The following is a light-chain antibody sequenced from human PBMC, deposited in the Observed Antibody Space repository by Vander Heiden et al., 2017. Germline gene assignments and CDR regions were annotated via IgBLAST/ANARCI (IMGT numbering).Light chain of an antibody. J-gene: IGLJ3*02. V-gene: IGLV6-57*01. CDR1: SGSIASNF. CDR3: QSYDSSNHNWV. CDR2: EDN. Sequence: NFMLTQPHSVSESPGKTVAISCTRSSGSIASNFVQWYQQRPGSSPTTVIYEDNQRPSGVPDRFSGSIDSFSNSASLTISGLKTEDEADYYCQSYDSSNHNWVFGGGTKLTVL.